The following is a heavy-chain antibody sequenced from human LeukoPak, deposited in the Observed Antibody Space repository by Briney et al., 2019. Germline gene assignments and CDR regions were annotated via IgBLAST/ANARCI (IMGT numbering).Heavy chain of an antibody. D-gene: IGHD3-10*02. J-gene: IGHJ4*02. V-gene: IGHV3-74*01. CDR3: VRGAGGPRDYVLDY. CDR1: GFTFSGYW. Sequence: GGSLRLSCVASGFTFSGYWMHWVRQAPGMGLVWVSRLNSDGTTINYADSVKGRFTISRDNAKNTVYLQMSGLRDDDTALYFCVRGAGGPRDYVLDYWGQGALVSVSS. CDR2: LNSDGTTI.